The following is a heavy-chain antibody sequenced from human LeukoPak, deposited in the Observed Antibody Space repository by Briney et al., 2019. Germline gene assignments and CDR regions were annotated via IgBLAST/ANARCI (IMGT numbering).Heavy chain of an antibody. CDR2: INHSGST. Sequence: SGTLSLTCAVYGGSFSGYYWSWIRQPPGKGLEWIGEINHSGSTNYNPSLKSRVTISVDTSKNQFSLKLSSVTAADTAVYYCARAPHFFDTSGSRYYFDYWGQGALVTVSS. V-gene: IGHV4-34*01. CDR1: GGSFSGYY. CDR3: ARAPHFFDTSGSRYYFDY. J-gene: IGHJ4*02. D-gene: IGHD3-22*01.